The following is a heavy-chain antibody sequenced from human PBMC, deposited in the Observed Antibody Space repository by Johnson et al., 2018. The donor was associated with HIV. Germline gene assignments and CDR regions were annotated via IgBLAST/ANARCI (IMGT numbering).Heavy chain of an antibody. Sequence: EKLVESGGGVVQPGRSLRLSCAASGFTFSSSGMHWVRQAPGKGLEWVAVIYSGGRTYYADSVKGRFPISRDNSKNMVYLQMNSLRPEDTAVYYCARDGRDLVTRGSFDVWGQGTVVTVSS. CDR2: IYSGGRT. V-gene: IGHV3-NL1*01. CDR1: GFTFSSSG. J-gene: IGHJ3*01. CDR3: ARDGRDLVTRGSFDV. D-gene: IGHD3-9*01.